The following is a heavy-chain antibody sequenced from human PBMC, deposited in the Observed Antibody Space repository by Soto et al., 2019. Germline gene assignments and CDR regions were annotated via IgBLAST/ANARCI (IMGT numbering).Heavy chain of an antibody. CDR1: GYTFTSYA. J-gene: IGHJ4*02. V-gene: IGHV1-3*01. CDR2: INAGNGNT. D-gene: IGHD3-10*01. Sequence: QVQLVQSGAEVKKPGASVKVSCKASGYTFTSYAMHWVRQAPGQRLEWMGWINAGNGNTKYSQKFQGRVTITRDTSASTAYMELSSLRSEDTAVYYCASALWFGDFYFDYWGQGTLVSVSS. CDR3: ASALWFGDFYFDY.